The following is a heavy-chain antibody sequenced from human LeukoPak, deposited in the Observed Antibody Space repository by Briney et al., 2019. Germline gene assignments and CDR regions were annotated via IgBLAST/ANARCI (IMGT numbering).Heavy chain of an antibody. Sequence: ESGPTLVKPTQTLTLTCTFSGFSLSTSGVGVGWIRQPPGKTLEWLALIYWDDDKRYTPSLTSRLTITNYTPKNQVVLTMTNMGPVDTATYYCAHQAAGPFRYWGQGTLVTVSS. V-gene: IGHV2-5*02. CDR3: AHQAAGPFRY. D-gene: IGHD6-13*01. CDR2: IYWDDDK. J-gene: IGHJ4*02. CDR1: GFSLSTSGVG.